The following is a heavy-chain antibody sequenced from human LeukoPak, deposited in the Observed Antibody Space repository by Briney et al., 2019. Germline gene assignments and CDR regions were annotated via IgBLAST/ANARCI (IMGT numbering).Heavy chain of an antibody. D-gene: IGHD5-12*01. CDR2: IIPIFGTA. V-gene: IGHV1-69*13. CDR3: ARSVDIVATILDY. J-gene: IGHJ4*02. Sequence: SVKVSCKASGGTFSSYAISWVRQAPGQGLEWMGGIIPIFGTANYAQKFQGRVTITADESTSTAYMELSSLRSEDTAVYYCARSVDIVATILDYWGQGTLVTVSS. CDR1: GGTFSSYA.